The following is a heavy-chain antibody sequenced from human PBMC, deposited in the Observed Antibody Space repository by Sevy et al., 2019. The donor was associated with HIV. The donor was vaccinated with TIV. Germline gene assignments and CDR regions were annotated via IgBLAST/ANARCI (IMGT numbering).Heavy chain of an antibody. V-gene: IGHV4-31*03. CDR1: GGSISSGGYY. CDR2: IYYSGST. J-gene: IGHJ6*02. Sequence: SETLSLTCTVSGGSISSGGYYWSWIRQHPGMGLEWIGYIYYSGSTYYNPSLKSRVTISVDTSKNQFSLKLSSVTAADTAVYYCARDRHRAGYYGMDVWGQGTTVTVSS. CDR3: ARDRHRAGYYGMDV. D-gene: IGHD3-10*01.